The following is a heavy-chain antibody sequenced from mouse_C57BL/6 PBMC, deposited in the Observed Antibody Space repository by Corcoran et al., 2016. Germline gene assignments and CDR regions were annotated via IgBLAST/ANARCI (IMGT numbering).Heavy chain of an antibody. CDR2: INPNNGGT. Sequence: EVQLQQSGPELVKPGASVKISCKASGYTFTDYYMNWVKQSHGKSLEWVGDINPNNGGTSYSQKFKGKATLTVDKSSSTAYMDLRSLTSDDSAVYYCGARGLRWDYWGQGTTLTVSS. J-gene: IGHJ2*01. CDR1: GYTFTDYY. CDR3: GARGLRWDY. D-gene: IGHD3-1*01. V-gene: IGHV1-26*01.